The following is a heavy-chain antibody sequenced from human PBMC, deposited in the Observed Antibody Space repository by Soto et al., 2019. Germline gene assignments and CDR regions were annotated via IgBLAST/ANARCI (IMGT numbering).Heavy chain of an antibody. CDR2: IIPILGIA. V-gene: IGHV1-69*04. CDR1: GGTFSSYT. D-gene: IGHD1-1*01. J-gene: IGHJ6*03. CDR3: AREQVGTQYYYYMDV. Sequence: ASVKVSCKASGGTFSSYTISWVRQAPGQGLEWMGRIIPILGIANYAQKFQGRVTITADKSTSTAYMELSSLRSEDTAVYYCAREQVGTQYYYYMDVWGKGTTVTVSS.